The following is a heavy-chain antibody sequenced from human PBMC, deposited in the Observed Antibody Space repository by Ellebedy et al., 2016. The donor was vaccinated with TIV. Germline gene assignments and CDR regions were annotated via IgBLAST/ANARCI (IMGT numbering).Heavy chain of an antibody. CDR2: INPSGGNT. Sequence: ASVKVSCKASGYTFTSYYMHWVRQAPGQGLEWMGIINPSGGNTSFAQKLQGRVTMSRDTSTSTVYMELRSLRSDDTAVYYCARSRVVAVPTIFDYWGRGTLVTVSP. CDR3: ARSRVVAVPTIFDY. V-gene: IGHV1-46*04. J-gene: IGHJ4*02. D-gene: IGHD2-2*01. CDR1: GYTFTSYY.